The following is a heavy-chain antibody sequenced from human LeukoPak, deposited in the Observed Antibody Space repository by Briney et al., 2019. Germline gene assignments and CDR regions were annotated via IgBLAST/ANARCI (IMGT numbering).Heavy chain of an antibody. J-gene: IGHJ5*02. D-gene: IGHD2-2*01. Sequence: SETLSLTCTVSGYSISSGYYWGWIRQPPGKGLEWIGSIYHSGSTYYNPSLKSRVTISVDTSKNQFSLKLSSVTAADTAVYYCARVAVRYQLLFLRGPAVWFDPWGQGALVTVSS. CDR3: ARVAVRYQLLFLRGPAVWFDP. CDR2: IYHSGST. CDR1: GYSISSGYY. V-gene: IGHV4-38-2*02.